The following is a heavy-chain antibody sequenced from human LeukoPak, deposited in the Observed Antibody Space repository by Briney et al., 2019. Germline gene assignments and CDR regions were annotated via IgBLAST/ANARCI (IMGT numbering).Heavy chain of an antibody. CDR2: IYTSGST. D-gene: IGHD5-24*01. CDR3: ARGGKMATIDY. J-gene: IGHJ4*02. Sequence: SEILSLTCTVSGGSISSGSYYWSWLRQPAGKGLEWIGRIYTSGSTNYNPSLKSRVTISVDTSKNQFSLKLSSVTAADTAVYYCARGGKMATIDYWGQGTLVTVSS. V-gene: IGHV4-61*02. CDR1: GGSISSGSYY.